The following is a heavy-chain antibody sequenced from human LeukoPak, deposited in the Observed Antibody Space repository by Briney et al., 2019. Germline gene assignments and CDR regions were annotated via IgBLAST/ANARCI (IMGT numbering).Heavy chain of an antibody. Sequence: SETLSLTCTVSGGSISSGDYYWSWIRQPPGKGLEWIGYIYYSGSTNYNPSLKSRVTISVDTSKNQFSLKLSSVTAADTAVYYCARERYYDSSGPFDYWGQGTLVTVSS. CDR1: GGSISSGDYY. CDR2: IYYSGST. D-gene: IGHD3-22*01. V-gene: IGHV4-61*08. J-gene: IGHJ4*02. CDR3: ARERYYDSSGPFDY.